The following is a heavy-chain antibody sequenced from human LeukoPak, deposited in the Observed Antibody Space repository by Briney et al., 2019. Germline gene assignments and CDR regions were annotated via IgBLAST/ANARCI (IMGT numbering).Heavy chain of an antibody. CDR2: ISSSSSYI. V-gene: IGHV3-21*01. J-gene: IGHJ4*02. CDR1: GFTFSSYS. CDR3: ASYDFWSGYSFDY. D-gene: IGHD3-3*01. Sequence: GGSLRLSCAASGFTFSSYSMNWVRQAPGKGLEWVSSISSSSSYIYYADSVKGRFTISRDNAKNSLYLQMNSLRAEDTAVYYCASYDFWSGYSFDYWGQGTLVTVSS.